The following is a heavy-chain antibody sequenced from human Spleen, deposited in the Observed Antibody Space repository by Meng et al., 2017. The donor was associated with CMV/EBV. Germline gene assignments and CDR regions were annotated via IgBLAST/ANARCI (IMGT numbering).Heavy chain of an antibody. Sequence: CKAFGYTFTKYGITWVRRAPGQGLEWLGWISGHNGVTNYAPRFQGRVTMTTETSTDTAYMELRSLTSDDTAVYYCARDGGGYGIFDHWGQGSLVTVSS. D-gene: IGHD5-12*01. CDR2: ISGHNGVT. CDR3: ARDGGGYGIFDH. J-gene: IGHJ4*02. V-gene: IGHV1-18*01. CDR1: GYTFTKYG.